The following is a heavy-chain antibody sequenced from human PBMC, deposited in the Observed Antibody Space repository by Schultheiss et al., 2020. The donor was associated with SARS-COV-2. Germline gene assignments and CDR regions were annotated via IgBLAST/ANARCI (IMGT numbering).Heavy chain of an antibody. J-gene: IGHJ3*02. V-gene: IGHV3-9*01. CDR1: GFTFDDYA. Sequence: GGSLRLSCAASGFTFDDYAMHWVRQAPGKGLEWVSGISWNSGSIGYADSVKGRFTISRDNAKNTLYLQMNSLRAEDTAVYYCAKDRPYSSSWYSPGDAFDIWGQGTMVTVSS. CDR2: ISWNSGSI. D-gene: IGHD6-13*01. CDR3: AKDRPYSSSWYSPGDAFDI.